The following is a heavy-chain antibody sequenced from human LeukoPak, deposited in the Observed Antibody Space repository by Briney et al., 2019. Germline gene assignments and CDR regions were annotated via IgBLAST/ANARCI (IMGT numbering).Heavy chain of an antibody. CDR3: AREASMVRGVITNRAYYYYYYMDV. Sequence: SETLSLTCTVSGGSISSYYWSWIRQPAGKGLEWIGRIYTSGSTNYNPSLKNRVTISVDTSKNQFSLKLSSVTAADTAVYYCAREASMVRGVITNRAYYYYYYMDVWGKGTTVTISS. J-gene: IGHJ6*03. CDR1: GGSISSYY. D-gene: IGHD3-10*01. V-gene: IGHV4-4*07. CDR2: IYTSGST.